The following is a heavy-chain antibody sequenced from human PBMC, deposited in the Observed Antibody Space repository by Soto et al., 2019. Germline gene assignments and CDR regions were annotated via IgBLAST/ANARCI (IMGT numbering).Heavy chain of an antibody. Sequence: QLQLQESRPGLVKPSETLYLTYTVSGGSISSSSYYWRWIRQPPGKGLAWIGSIYYSGGTYYNPSLKSRVTISVATSKNPFTLKRSSVTAADTAVYYWASTSSSWYLPCDYWGQGTQVTVSS. CDR3: ASTSSSWYLPCDY. J-gene: IGHJ4*02. CDR1: GGSISSSSYY. D-gene: IGHD6-13*01. CDR2: IYYSGGT. V-gene: IGHV4-39*01.